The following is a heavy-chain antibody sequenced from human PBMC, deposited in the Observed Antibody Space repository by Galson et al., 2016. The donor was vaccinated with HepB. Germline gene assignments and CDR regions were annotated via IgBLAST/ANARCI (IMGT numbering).Heavy chain of an antibody. CDR3: ARIRERLSRNVFDI. CDR1: GYIFTKYW. V-gene: IGHV5-51*01. Sequence: QSGAEVKKPGESLKISCKGSGYIFTKYWIGWVRQMPGKGLEWMGIIYPGDSDTRYSPSFEGQVTISADKSIDSANLQWSSLKASDSGIYYCARIRERLSRNVFDIWGQGTVVTVSS. D-gene: IGHD6-13*01. J-gene: IGHJ3*02. CDR2: IYPGDSDT.